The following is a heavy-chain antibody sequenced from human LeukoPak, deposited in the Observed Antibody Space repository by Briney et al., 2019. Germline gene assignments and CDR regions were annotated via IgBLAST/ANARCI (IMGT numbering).Heavy chain of an antibody. D-gene: IGHD3-10*01. J-gene: IGHJ4*02. CDR3: ARWELLWYYFDY. CDR2: IYYSGST. Sequence: SQTLSLTCTVSGGSISSGGYYWSWIRQHPGKGLEWFGYIYYSGSTYYNPSLKSRVTISVDTSKNQFSLKLSSVTAADTAVYYCARWELLWYYFDYWGQGTLVTVSS. CDR1: GGSISSGGYY. V-gene: IGHV4-31*03.